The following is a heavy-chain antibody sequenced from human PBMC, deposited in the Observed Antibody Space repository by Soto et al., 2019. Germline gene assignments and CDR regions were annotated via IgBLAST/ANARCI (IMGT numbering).Heavy chain of an antibody. CDR1: GATFSSHA. CDR2: IIPPSATA. D-gene: IGHD2-2*01. J-gene: IGHJ4*02. V-gene: IGHV1-69*06. CDR3: ARSTSTTWDYFDH. Sequence: SVKVSCKTSGATFSSHALSCVRQAPGQGLEWMGGIIPPSATANYAQKFQGRLSIIADTSTSTAYMDLSALTSAATAVYFCARSTSTTWDYFDHWGQGNLVT.